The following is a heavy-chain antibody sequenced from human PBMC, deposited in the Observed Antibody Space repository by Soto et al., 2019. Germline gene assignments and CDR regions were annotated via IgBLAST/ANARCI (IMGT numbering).Heavy chain of an antibody. D-gene: IGHD6-13*01. V-gene: IGHV3-30*18. CDR3: AKDYSLVTKLYFDWFDP. CDR1: GFTFSSYG. Sequence: GGSLRLSCAASGFTFSSYGMHWVRQAPGKGLEWVAIISYDGSNKYYADSVKGRFTISRDNSKNTLYLQMNSLRAEDTAVYYCAKDYSLVTKLYFDWFDPWGQGT. CDR2: ISYDGSNK. J-gene: IGHJ5*02.